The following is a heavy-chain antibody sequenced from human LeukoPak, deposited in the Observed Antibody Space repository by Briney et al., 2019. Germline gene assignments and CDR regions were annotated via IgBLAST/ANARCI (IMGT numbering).Heavy chain of an antibody. V-gene: IGHV3-30*18. D-gene: IGHD3-9*01. J-gene: IGHJ4*02. CDR3: AKGGTFDWLLGDYFDY. Sequence: GGSLRLSCAASGFTFSSYGMHWVRQAPGKGLEWVAVISYDGSNKYYADSVKGRFTISRDNSKNTLYLQMNSLRAEDTAVYYCAKGGTFDWLLGDYFDYWGQGTLVTVSS. CDR2: ISYDGSNK. CDR1: GFTFSSYG.